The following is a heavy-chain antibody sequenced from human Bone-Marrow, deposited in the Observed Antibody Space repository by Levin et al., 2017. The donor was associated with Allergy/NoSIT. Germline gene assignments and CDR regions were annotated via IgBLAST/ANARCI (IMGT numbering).Heavy chain of an antibody. J-gene: IGHJ6*02. CDR3: ARDVSALMYSSSWYYYYGMDV. V-gene: IGHV3-53*01. D-gene: IGHD6-6*01. Sequence: GGSLRLSCAASGFIVSNNYMSWVRQAPGKGLEWVSVIYSGEGGTYYADSVKGRFTISRDNSKNTLYLQMNSLRAEDTAVYYCARDVSALMYSSSWYYYYGMDVWGQGTTVTVSS. CDR1: GFIVSNNY. CDR2: IYSGEGGT.